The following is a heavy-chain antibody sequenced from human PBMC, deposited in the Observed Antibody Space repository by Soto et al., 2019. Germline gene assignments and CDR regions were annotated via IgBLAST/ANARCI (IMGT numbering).Heavy chain of an antibody. D-gene: IGHD3-3*01. CDR2: IIPILGIA. CDR1: GGTFSSYT. CDR3: ARDETSQGFYVY. V-gene: IGHV1-69*08. J-gene: IGHJ4*02. Sequence: QVQLVQSGAEVKKPGSSVKVSCKASGGTFSSYTISWVRQAPGQGLEWMGRIIPILGIANYAQKFQGRVTITADKSTSTAYMELSSLRSEDTAEYYCARDETSQGFYVYWGQGTLVTVSS.